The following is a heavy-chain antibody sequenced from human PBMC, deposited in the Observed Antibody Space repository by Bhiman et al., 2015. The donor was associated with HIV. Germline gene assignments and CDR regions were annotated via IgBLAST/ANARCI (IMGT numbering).Heavy chain of an antibody. D-gene: IGHD3-22*01. V-gene: IGHV3-9*01. CDR3: AKDSRMIVVVHGAFDI. CDR1: GFTFDDYA. J-gene: IGHJ3*02. Sequence: EVQLVESGGGLVETGRSLRLSCAASGFTFDDYAIHWVRQAPGKGLEWVSGISWNGASIGYADSVKGRFTISRDNAKNSLYLQMNSLRPEDTALYYCAKDSRMIVVVHGAFDIWGQGTMVTVSS. CDR2: ISWNGASI.